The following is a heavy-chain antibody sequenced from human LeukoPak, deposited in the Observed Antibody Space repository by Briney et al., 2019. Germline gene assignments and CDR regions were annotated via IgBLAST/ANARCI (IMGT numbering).Heavy chain of an antibody. J-gene: IGHJ6*03. Sequence: SETLSLTCTVSGGSISSYYWSWIRQPAGKGLEWIGRFYTSGSTNYNPSLKSRVTMSVDTSKNQFSLKLSSVTAADTAVYYCARSPPAYYYYYYMDVWGKGTTVTVSS. V-gene: IGHV4-4*07. CDR2: FYTSGST. CDR1: GGSISSYY. CDR3: ARSPPAYYYYYYMDV.